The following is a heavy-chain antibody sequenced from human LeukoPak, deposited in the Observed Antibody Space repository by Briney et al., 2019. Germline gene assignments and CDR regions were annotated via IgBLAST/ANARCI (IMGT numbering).Heavy chain of an antibody. D-gene: IGHD6-19*01. Sequence: SETLSLTCAVYGGSFSGYYWSWIRQPAGKGLEWIGRIYNSGSTNYNPSLKSRVTMSVDTSKNQFSLKLSSVTAADTAVYYCARAPLLYSSGFGREVPELIHDYYFDYWGQGTLVTVSS. CDR2: IYNSGST. CDR1: GGSFSGYY. V-gene: IGHV4-59*10. J-gene: IGHJ4*02. CDR3: ARAPLLYSSGFGREVPELIHDYYFDY.